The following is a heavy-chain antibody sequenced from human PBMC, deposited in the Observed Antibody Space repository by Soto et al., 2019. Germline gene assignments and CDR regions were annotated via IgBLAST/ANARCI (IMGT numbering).Heavy chain of an antibody. CDR2: ISSSSSTI. V-gene: IGHV3-48*01. CDR3: AKVVGDGNDYYDF. J-gene: IGHJ4*02. Sequence: GGSLRLSCAASGFTFSSYSMNWVRQAPGKGLEWVSYISSSSSTIYYTDSVKGRFTISRGTSKNTLYLQMDSLGAEDTAIYYCAKVVGDGNDYYDFWGQGTLVTVSS. CDR1: GFTFSSYS. D-gene: IGHD3-22*01.